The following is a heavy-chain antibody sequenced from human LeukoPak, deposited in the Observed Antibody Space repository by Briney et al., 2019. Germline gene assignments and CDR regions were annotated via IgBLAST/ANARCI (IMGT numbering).Heavy chain of an antibody. D-gene: IGHD6-13*01. V-gene: IGHV4-59*01. CDR3: ARRIAVAGTVWFDP. CDR2: IYYSGST. CDR1: GGSISSYY. Sequence: SETLSLTCTVSGGSISSYYWSWIRQPPGKGLEWIGYIYYSGSTNYNPSLKSRVTISVDTSKNQFSLKLNSVTAADTAVYYCARRIAVAGTVWFDPWGQGTLVTVSS. J-gene: IGHJ5*02.